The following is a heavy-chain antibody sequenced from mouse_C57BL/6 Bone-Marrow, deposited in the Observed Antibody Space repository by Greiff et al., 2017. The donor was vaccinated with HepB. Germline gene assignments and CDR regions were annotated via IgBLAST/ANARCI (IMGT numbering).Heavy chain of an antibody. J-gene: IGHJ4*01. CDR1: GYTFTEYT. CDR3: ARHEEYYYGSRNAMDY. V-gene: IGHV1-62-2*01. D-gene: IGHD1-1*01. Sequence: VKLLESGAELVKPGASVKLSCKASGYTFTEYTIHWVKQRSGQGLEWIGWFYPGSGSIKYNEKFKDKATLTADKSSSTVYMELSRLTSEDSAVYFCARHEEYYYGSRNAMDYWGQGTSVTVSS. CDR2: FYPGSGSI.